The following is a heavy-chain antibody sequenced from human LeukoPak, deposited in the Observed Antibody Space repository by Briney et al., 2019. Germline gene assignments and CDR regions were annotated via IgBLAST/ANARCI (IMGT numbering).Heavy chain of an antibody. V-gene: IGHV4-39*07. D-gene: IGHD1-26*01. CDR3: ASQKWELYNWFDP. Sequence: SETLSLTCTVSGGSISSSSYYWGWIRQPPGKGLEWIGRIYTSGSTNYNPSLKSRVTISVDTSKNQFSLKLSSVTAADTAVYYCASQKWELYNWFDPWGQGTLVTVSS. CDR1: GGSISSSSYY. J-gene: IGHJ5*02. CDR2: IYTSGST.